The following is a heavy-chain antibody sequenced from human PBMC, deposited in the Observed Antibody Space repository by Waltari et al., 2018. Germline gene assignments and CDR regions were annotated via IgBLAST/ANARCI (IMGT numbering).Heavy chain of an antibody. J-gene: IGHJ4*02. CDR3: ARESTIFGVVSIDY. Sequence: QVQLQESGPGLVKPSETLSLTCTVSGGSISSYYWSWIRQPPGKGLEWIGYIYYSGSTNSNPSLKSRVTISVDTSKNQFSLKLSSVTAADTAVYYCARESTIFGVVSIDYWGQGTLVTVSS. D-gene: IGHD3-3*01. CDR2: IYYSGST. CDR1: GGSISSYY. V-gene: IGHV4-59*01.